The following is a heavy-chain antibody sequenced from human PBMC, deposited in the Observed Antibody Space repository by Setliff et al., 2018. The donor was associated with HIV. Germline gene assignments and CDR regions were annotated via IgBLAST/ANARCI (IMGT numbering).Heavy chain of an antibody. CDR2: IYHSGST. D-gene: IGHD5-12*01. CDR3: ARMYSGYDWSPAGARTRYFDY. J-gene: IGHJ4*02. V-gene: IGHV4-38-2*01. CDR1: GYSISSGYY. Sequence: ETLSLTCAVSGYSISSGYYWGWIRQPPGKGLEWIGSIYHSGSTYYNPSLKSRVTISVDTSKNQFSLKLSSVTAADTAVYYCARMYSGYDWSPAGARTRYFDYWGQGTLVTV.